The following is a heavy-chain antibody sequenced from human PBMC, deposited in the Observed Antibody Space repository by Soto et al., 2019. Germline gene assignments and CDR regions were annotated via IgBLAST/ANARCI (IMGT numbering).Heavy chain of an antibody. J-gene: IGHJ5*02. V-gene: IGHV3-23*01. D-gene: IGHD2-2*01. CDR3: ARHSTIRYYWFDP. Sequence: GGSLRLSCAASRFTFNNYAMSWVRQAPGKGLQWVSTISGSGHNTYYADSVEGRSTISRDNSKNTLHLQMNSLRAEDTAIYYCARHSTIRYYWFDPWGQGSQVT. CDR2: ISGSGHNT. CDR1: RFTFNNYA.